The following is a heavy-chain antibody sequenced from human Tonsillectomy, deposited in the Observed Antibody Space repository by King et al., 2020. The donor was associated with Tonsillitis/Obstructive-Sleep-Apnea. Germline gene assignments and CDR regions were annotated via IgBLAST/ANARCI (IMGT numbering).Heavy chain of an antibody. Sequence: VQLQQWGAGLLKPSETLSLTCAVYGGSFSGYYWSWIRQPPGKGLEWIGEINHSGSTNDNPSLKSRVTISVDTSKNQFSLKLSSVTAADTAVYYCARVVVPAAILFDYWGQGTLVTVSS. CDR1: GGSFSGYY. CDR2: INHSGST. D-gene: IGHD2-2*01. V-gene: IGHV4-34*01. CDR3: ARVVVPAAILFDY. J-gene: IGHJ4*02.